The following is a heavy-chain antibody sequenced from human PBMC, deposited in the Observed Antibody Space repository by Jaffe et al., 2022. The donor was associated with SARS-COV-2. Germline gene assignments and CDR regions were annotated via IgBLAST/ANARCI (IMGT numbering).Heavy chain of an antibody. V-gene: IGHV4-39*01. CDR2: IYYSGST. D-gene: IGHD3-10*01. Sequence: QLQLQESGPGLVKPSETLSLTCTVSGGSISSSSYYWGWIRQPPGKGLEWIGSIYYSGSTYYNPSLKSRVTISVDTSKNQFSLKLSSVTAADTAVYYCARRGGRVVRGVISPWGQGTLVTVSS. J-gene: IGHJ5*02. CDR1: GGSISSSSYY. CDR3: ARRGGRVVRGVISP.